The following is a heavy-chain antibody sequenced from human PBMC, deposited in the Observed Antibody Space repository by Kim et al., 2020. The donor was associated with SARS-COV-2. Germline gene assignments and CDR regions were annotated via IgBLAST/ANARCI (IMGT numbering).Heavy chain of an antibody. CDR1: GGSISSYY. D-gene: IGHD3-10*01. CDR3: ARGGWFGESAGV. Sequence: SETLSLTCTVSGGSISSYYRSWIRQPPGKGLEWIGYIYYSGSTNYNPSLKSRVTISVDTSKNQFSLKLSSVTAADTAVYYCARGGWFGESAGVWGQGTTVTVSS. J-gene: IGHJ6*02. CDR2: IYYSGST. V-gene: IGHV4-59*01.